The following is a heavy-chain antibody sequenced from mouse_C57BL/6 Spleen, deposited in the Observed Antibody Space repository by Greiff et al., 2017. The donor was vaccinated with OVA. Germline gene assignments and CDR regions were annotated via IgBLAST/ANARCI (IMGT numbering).Heavy chain of an antibody. CDR1: GFTFSSYA. V-gene: IGHV5-9-1*02. CDR3: TRVDDGYYYYYAMDY. D-gene: IGHD2-3*01. Sequence: EVQRMESGEGLVKPGGSLKLSCAASGFTFSSYAMSWVRQTPEQRLEWVAYISSGGDYIYYADTVKGRFTISRDNARNTLYLQMSSLKSEDTAMYYWTRVDDGYYYYYAMDYWGQGTSVTVSA. CDR2: ISSGGDYI. J-gene: IGHJ4*01.